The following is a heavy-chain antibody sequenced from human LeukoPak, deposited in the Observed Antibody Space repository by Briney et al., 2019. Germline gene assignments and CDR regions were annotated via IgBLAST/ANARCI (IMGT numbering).Heavy chain of an antibody. CDR1: GGSFSGYY. J-gene: IGHJ4*02. CDR3: ARGLASGYPPIPFDY. V-gene: IGHV4-34*01. Sequence: SETLSLTCAVYGGSFSGYYWSWIRQPPGKGLEWIGEINHSGSTNYNPSLKSRVTISVDTSKIQFSLNLSSVTAADTAIYYCARGLASGYPPIPFDYWGQGTQVTVSS. D-gene: IGHD3-3*01. CDR2: INHSGST.